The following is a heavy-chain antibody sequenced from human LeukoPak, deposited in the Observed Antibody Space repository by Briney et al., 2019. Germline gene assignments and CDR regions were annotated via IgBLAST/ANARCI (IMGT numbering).Heavy chain of an antibody. V-gene: IGHV3-30*18. Sequence: GGSLRLSCAASGFTFSSYGMHWVRQAPGKGLEWVAVISYDGSNKYYADSVKGRFTISRDNSKNTLYLQMNSLRAEETAVYYCAKDRALYGSGSYVDYWGQGTLVTVSS. CDR1: GFTFSSYG. J-gene: IGHJ4*02. CDR3: AKDRALYGSGSYVDY. CDR2: ISYDGSNK. D-gene: IGHD3-10*01.